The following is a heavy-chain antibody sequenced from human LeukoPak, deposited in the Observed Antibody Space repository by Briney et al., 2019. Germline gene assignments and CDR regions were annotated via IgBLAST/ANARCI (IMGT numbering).Heavy chain of an antibody. CDR2: IKQDGSEK. Sequence: GGSLRLSCEVSGISFGSYWMNWVRQAPGKGPEWVASIKQDGSEKYYVDSVEGRFTISRDNAKNSLYLQMNSLRAEDTAVYYCARINFSGYWGQGTLVTVSS. D-gene: IGHD1-1*01. CDR3: ARINFSGY. V-gene: IGHV3-7*01. CDR1: GISFGSYW. J-gene: IGHJ4*02.